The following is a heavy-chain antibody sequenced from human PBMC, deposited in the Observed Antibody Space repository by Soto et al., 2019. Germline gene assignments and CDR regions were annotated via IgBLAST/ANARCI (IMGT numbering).Heavy chain of an antibody. CDR3: AGGPGAFDFDF. CDR2: INPNSGGT. J-gene: IGHJ4*02. V-gene: IGHV1-2*02. CDR1: GYNFIGYY. D-gene: IGHD2-15*01. Sequence: QVQLVQSGAEVRKPGASVKVSCKASGYNFIGYYMHWVRQAPGQGLEWMGWINPNSGGTKYSQKFRGRVTMTRDTSISTAYMELWRLRSDETAVYYCAGGPGAFDFDFWGQGTLVTVSS.